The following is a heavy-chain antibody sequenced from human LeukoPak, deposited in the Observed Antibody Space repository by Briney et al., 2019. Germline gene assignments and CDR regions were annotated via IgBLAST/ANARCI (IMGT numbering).Heavy chain of an antibody. CDR3: AKGRGIAVAVIDY. D-gene: IGHD6-19*01. CDR1: GITFSTSG. CDR2: IWSDGSNK. V-gene: IGHV3-30*02. J-gene: IGHJ4*02. Sequence: GGSLRLSCAASGITFSTSGMHWVRQAPGKGLEWVAFIWSDGSNKYHADSVKGRFTISRDNSKNTLYLQMNSLRAEDTAVYYCAKGRGIAVAVIDYWGQGTLVTVSS.